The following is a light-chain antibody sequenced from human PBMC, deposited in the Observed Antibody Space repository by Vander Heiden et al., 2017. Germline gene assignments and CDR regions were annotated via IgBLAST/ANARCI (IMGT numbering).Light chain of an antibody. CDR1: SYNSGSNT. V-gene: IGLV1-44*01. Sequence: QSVLTQPPSASATPGQSFTIPCSGSSYNSGSNTVNWYQRLPGTAPKLLIYSNNQRPSEVPDRFSGSKSGTSASLAISGLQSEDEADYYCAAWDDSLNGYVFGTGTKVTVL. CDR3: AAWDDSLNGYV. CDR2: SNN. J-gene: IGLJ1*01.